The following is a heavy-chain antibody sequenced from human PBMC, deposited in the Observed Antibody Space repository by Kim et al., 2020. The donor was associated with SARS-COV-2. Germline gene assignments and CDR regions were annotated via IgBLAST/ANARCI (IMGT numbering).Heavy chain of an antibody. D-gene: IGHD2-2*01. CDR3: ARDCSSTSCYAPYYYYGMDV. J-gene: IGHJ6*02. CDR1: GGTFSSYA. CDR2: IIPIFGTA. V-gene: IGHV1-69*13. Sequence: SVKVSCKASGGTFSSYAISWVRQAPGQGLEWMGGIIPIFGTANYAQKFQGRVTITADESTSTAYMELSSLRSEDTAVYYCARDCSSTSCYAPYYYYGMDVWGQGTTVTVSS.